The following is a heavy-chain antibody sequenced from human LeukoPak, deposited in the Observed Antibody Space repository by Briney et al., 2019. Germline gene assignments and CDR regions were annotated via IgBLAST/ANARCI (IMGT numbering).Heavy chain of an antibody. V-gene: IGHV4-61*02. Sequence: PSQTLSLTCTVSGGSISSGSYDWSWIRQPAGKGLEWIGRIYTSGSTNYNPSRKSRVTLSLDPYKNQFSLKLSSVTAADPAVYYCASLHSNYFDYWGQGTLVTVSS. D-gene: IGHD5-18*01. CDR1: GGSISSGSYD. CDR3: ASLHSNYFDY. J-gene: IGHJ4*02. CDR2: IYTSGST.